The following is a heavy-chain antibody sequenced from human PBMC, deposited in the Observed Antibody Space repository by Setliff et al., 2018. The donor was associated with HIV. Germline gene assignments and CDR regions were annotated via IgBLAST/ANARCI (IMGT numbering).Heavy chain of an antibody. V-gene: IGHV3-9*01. CDR1: GFNFKDFA. CDR2: ITWSSDSI. J-gene: IGHJ4*02. Sequence: AGGSLRLSCAASGFNFKDFAMHWVRQPPGKGLEWVSGITWSSDSIAYADSVKGRFTTSRDNAKNSLYLQMDSLKPEDTAFYYCATDNCGGDCYLNYWGLGTLVTVSS. CDR3: ATDNCGGDCYLNY. D-gene: IGHD2-21*02.